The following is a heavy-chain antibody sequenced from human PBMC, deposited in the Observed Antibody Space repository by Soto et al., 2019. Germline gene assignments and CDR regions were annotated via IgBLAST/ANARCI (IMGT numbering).Heavy chain of an antibody. V-gene: IGHV3-48*02. D-gene: IGHD1-1*01. CDR1: GFSFSTST. CDR2: ISSGSTTI. CDR3: ARVRRNDASDYYGMDV. J-gene: IGHJ6*02. Sequence: LRLSCAASGFSFSTSTMNWVRQAPGKGLEWVSYISSGSTTIYYADSVKGRFTISRDNGKNSLYLQMNSLRDEDTAVYYCARVRRNDASDYYGMDVWGQGTTVTVSS.